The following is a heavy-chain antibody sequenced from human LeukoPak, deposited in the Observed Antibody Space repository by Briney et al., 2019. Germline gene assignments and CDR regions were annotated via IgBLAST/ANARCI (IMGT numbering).Heavy chain of an antibody. J-gene: IGHJ4*02. CDR3: ASQWELRY. V-gene: IGHV3-53*01. Sequence: PGRSLRLSCAASGFTVSSNYMNWVRQAPGKGLEWVSVIYSAGSTYYADSVKGRFTISRDNSKNTLYLQMNSLRAEDTAVYYCASQWELRYWGQGTLVTVSS. CDR1: GFTVSSNY. CDR2: IYSAGST. D-gene: IGHD1-26*01.